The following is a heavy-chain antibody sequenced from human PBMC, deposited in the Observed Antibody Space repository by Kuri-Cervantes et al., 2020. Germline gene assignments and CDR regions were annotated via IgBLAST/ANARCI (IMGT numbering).Heavy chain of an antibody. J-gene: IGHJ4*02. V-gene: IGHV3-11*03. Sequence: GGSLRLSCAASGFTVRSNYMRWVRQAQGKGLEWGSYITPGGVSTHYADSVQGRFTISRDDTKNSLYLPMNSLRSEDTALYYCATSGSVVPAAPIDYWGQGTMVTVSS. CDR3: ATSGSVVPAAPIDY. CDR2: ITPGGVST. D-gene: IGHD2-2*01. CDR1: GFTVRSNY.